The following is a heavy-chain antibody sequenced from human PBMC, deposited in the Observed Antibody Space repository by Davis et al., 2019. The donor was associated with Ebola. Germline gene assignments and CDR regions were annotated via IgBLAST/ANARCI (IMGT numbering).Heavy chain of an antibody. Sequence: PSETLSLTCGVSGVSFNSFYWTWVRQPPGKGLEWIGEINPSSSTNYNPSLKSRVTMSIDTSKSQFSLKLNSVTAADTAVYYCARERALIVGTTAQNMKTYNYFDAWGQGTVVTVSS. J-gene: IGHJ5*02. CDR3: ARERALIVGTTAQNMKTYNYFDA. CDR2: INPSSST. CDR1: GVSFNSFY. V-gene: IGHV4-34*01. D-gene: IGHD1-26*01.